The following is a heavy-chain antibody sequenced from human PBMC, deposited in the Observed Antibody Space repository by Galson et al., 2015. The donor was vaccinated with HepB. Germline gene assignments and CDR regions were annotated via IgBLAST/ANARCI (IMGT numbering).Heavy chain of an antibody. V-gene: IGHV3-30*04. CDR1: GFTFSSYA. J-gene: IGHJ4*02. D-gene: IGHD4/OR15-4a*01. Sequence: SLRLSCAASGFTFSSYAMHWVRQAPGKGLEWVAVISYDGSNKYYADSVKGRFTISRDNSKNTLYLQMNSLRAEDTAVYYCASLTARLDYWGQGTLVTVSS. CDR2: ISYDGSNK. CDR3: ASLTARLDY.